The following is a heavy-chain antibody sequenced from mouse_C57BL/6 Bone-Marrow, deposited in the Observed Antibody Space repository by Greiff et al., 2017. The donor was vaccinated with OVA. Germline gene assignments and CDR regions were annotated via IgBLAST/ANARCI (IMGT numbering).Heavy chain of an antibody. CDR3: ARDRYSNYVDY. CDR1: GFTFSSYA. Sequence: EVNVVESGGGLVKPGGSLKLSCAASGFTFSSYAMSWVRQTPEKRLEWVATLSDGGSYTYYPDNVKGRFTISRDNAKNNLYLQMSHLKSEDTAMYYCARDRYSNYVDYWGQGTSVTVSS. J-gene: IGHJ4*01. V-gene: IGHV5-4*01. CDR2: LSDGGSYT. D-gene: IGHD2-5*01.